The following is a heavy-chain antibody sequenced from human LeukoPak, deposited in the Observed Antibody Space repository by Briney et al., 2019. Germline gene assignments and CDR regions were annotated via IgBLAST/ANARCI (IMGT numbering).Heavy chain of an antibody. CDR1: GGSFSGYY. Sequence: SETLSLACAAYGGSFSGYYWSWIRQPPGKGLEWIGEINHSGSTNYNPSLKSRVTISVDTSKNQFSLKLSSVTAADTAVYYCARAFGYYGSGSGLPYWGQGTLVTVSS. V-gene: IGHV4-34*01. D-gene: IGHD3-10*01. CDR3: ARAFGYYGSGSGLPY. J-gene: IGHJ4*02. CDR2: INHSGST.